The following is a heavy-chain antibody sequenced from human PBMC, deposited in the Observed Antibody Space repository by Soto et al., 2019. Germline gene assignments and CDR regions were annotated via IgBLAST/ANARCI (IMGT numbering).Heavy chain of an antibody. J-gene: IGHJ5*01. Sequence: PSQTLSLTCDISGDSVSSNSAAWNWIRRSPSRGLEWLGRTYYKSKWYNDYAVSVKSRITINPDTSKNQFSLQLSSVTPEDTAVYYCAREGILTGYSDSWGQGTLVTVSS. CDR1: GDSVSSNSAA. CDR3: AREGILTGYSDS. V-gene: IGHV6-1*01. D-gene: IGHD3-9*01. CDR2: TYYKSKWYN.